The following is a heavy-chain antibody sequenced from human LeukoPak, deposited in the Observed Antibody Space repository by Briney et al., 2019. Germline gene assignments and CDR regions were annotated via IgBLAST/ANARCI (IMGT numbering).Heavy chain of an antibody. CDR2: ISGSSDSM. D-gene: IGHD1-1*01. Sequence: SGGSLRLSCAASGFTFSSYGMRWVRPAPGKGLEWVSAISGSSDSMYYADSVKGRFTISRDNAKNSLYLQMNSLRAEDTAVYYCARDSASTNAPYYMDVWGKGTTVTVSS. V-gene: IGHV3-23*01. CDR3: ARDSASTNAPYYMDV. J-gene: IGHJ6*03. CDR1: GFTFSSYG.